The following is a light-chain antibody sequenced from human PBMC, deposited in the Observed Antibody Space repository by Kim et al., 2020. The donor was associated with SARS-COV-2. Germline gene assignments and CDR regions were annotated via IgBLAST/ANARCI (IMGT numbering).Light chain of an antibody. CDR1: SSNIGSNT. J-gene: IGLJ2*01. V-gene: IGLV1-44*01. CDR3: SSYTSSSTYVV. Sequence: QSVLTQPPSASATPGQRVTVSCSGSSSNIGSNTVNWYQQLPGTAPKLLIYTNNQRPSGVPDRFSGSKSGNTASLTISGLQAEDEADYYCSSYTSSSTYVVFGGGTQLTVL. CDR2: TNN.